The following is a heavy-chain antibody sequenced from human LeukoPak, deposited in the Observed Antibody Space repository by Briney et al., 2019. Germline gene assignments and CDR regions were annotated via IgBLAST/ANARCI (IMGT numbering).Heavy chain of an antibody. CDR3: AKDTTYYYGSGNNWFGP. Sequence: GGSLRLSCAASGFTFSSYAMSWVRQAPGKGLEWVSAISGSGGSTYYADSVKGRFTTSRDNSKNTLYLQMNSLRAEDTAVYYCAKDTTYYYGSGNNWFGPWGQGTLVTVSS. CDR2: ISGSGGST. J-gene: IGHJ5*02. CDR1: GFTFSSYA. D-gene: IGHD3-10*01. V-gene: IGHV3-23*01.